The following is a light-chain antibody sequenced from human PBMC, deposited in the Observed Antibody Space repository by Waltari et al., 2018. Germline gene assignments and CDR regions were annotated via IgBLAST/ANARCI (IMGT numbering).Light chain of an antibody. CDR1: QSVGNNY. V-gene: IGKV3-20*01. CDR2: TAS. J-gene: IGKJ4*01. Sequence: VLTQSPGTLSSSPGERATLSCRASQSVGNNYLAWYQQKPGQAPRLLIHTASSRATGIPDRFSGSGSGTDFTLTISRLDPEDFAVYYCHQHATSPLTFGGGTKVEIK. CDR3: HQHATSPLT.